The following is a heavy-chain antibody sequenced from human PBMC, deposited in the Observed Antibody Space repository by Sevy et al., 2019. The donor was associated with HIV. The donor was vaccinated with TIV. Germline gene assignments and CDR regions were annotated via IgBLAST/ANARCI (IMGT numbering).Heavy chain of an antibody. D-gene: IGHD5-12*01. Sequence: QPGGSLRLSCVASGFTYSMNWVRQAPGKGLEWVSYISDSSATIHYADSVKGRFTISRDNAKNSLYLQMNNLRAEDTAVYYCASQRGGYERLYYFDSWGQGTLVTVSS. J-gene: IGHJ4*02. CDR2: ISDSSATI. CDR1: GFTYS. V-gene: IGHV3-48*01. CDR3: ASQRGGYERLYYFDS.